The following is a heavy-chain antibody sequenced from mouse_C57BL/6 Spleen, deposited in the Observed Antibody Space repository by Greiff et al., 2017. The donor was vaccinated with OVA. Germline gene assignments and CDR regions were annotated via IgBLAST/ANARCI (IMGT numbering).Heavy chain of an antibody. Sequence: EVKLMESGAELVKPGASVKLSCTASGFNIKDYYMHWVKQRTEQGLEWIGRIDPEDGETKYAPKFQGKATITADTSSNTAYLQLSSLTSEDTAVYYCARTYYGNYGGNAMDYWGQGTSVTVSS. CDR3: ARTYYGNYGGNAMDY. CDR1: GFNIKDYY. V-gene: IGHV14-2*01. D-gene: IGHD2-10*01. CDR2: IDPEDGET. J-gene: IGHJ4*01.